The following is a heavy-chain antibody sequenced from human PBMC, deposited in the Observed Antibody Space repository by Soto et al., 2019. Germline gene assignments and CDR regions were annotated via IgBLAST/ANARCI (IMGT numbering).Heavy chain of an antibody. CDR3: ATSVGIAPTGEDGMDV. CDR1: GGTFSIYG. Sequence: GASVRVSCKASGGTFSIYGFSWVRQAPGQGPEWIGGIIPILTTPNYAQKFHGRVTIVADVSTTTVYMELSSLKSEDTAVYYCATSVGIAPTGEDGMDVWGQGTSVTVSS. V-gene: IGHV1-69*01. D-gene: IGHD2-8*02. J-gene: IGHJ6*02. CDR2: IIPILTTP.